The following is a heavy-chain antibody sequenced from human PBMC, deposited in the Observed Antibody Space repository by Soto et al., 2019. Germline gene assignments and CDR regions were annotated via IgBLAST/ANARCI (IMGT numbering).Heavy chain of an antibody. CDR1: GFTFSTYS. CDR2: ISSRSDI. CDR3: AREYTAWPLAYGLDV. J-gene: IGHJ6*02. D-gene: IGHD2-2*02. Sequence: LRLSCVGSGFTFSTYSINWVRQAPGKGLVWVSSISSRSDIYYADSVKGRFTISRDNAKNSVSLQMNSLRAEDTAVYYCAREYTAWPLAYGLDVWGQGTTVTVSS. V-gene: IGHV3-21*01.